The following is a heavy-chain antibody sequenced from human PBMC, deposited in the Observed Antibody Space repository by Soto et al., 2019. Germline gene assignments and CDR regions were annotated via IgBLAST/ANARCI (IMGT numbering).Heavy chain of an antibody. CDR2: ISGSGGST. Sequence: EVQLLESGGGLVQPGGSLRLPCAASGFTFSSYAMSWVRQAPGKGLEWVSAISGSGGSTYYADSVKGRFTISRDNSKNTLYLQMNSLRAEDTAVYYCAKASGGDYVVDYWGQGTLVTVSS. CDR1: GFTFSSYA. J-gene: IGHJ4*02. CDR3: AKASGGDYVVDY. D-gene: IGHD4-17*01. V-gene: IGHV3-23*01.